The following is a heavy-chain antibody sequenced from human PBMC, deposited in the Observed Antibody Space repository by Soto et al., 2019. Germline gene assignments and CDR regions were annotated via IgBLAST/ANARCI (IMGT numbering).Heavy chain of an antibody. V-gene: IGHV1-2*02. CDR1: GYTFTGYY. J-gene: IGHJ6*02. CDR2: INPNSGGT. D-gene: IGHD1-26*01. CDR3: AKDSGRIEPGRAGGGYYYGMDV. Sequence: ASVKVSCKASGYTFTGYYMHWVRQAPGQGLEWMGWINPNSGGTNYAQKFQGRVTMTRDTSISTAYMELSRLRSDDTAVYYCAKDSGRIEPGRAGGGYYYGMDVWGQGTKVTVS.